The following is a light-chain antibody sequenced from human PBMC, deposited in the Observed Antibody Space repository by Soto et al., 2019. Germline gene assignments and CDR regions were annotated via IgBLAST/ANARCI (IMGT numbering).Light chain of an antibody. Sequence: DIQMTQSPSTLSASVGDRVTITCRASQSTSSWLAWYQQKPGKAPKLLIYKTSTLESGVPSRVSGSGAGTEFTLTIGCLQPDDFATYYCQQYSSYSYTFGQGTKLEIK. J-gene: IGKJ2*01. V-gene: IGKV1-5*03. CDR2: KTS. CDR3: QQYSSYSYT. CDR1: QSTSSW.